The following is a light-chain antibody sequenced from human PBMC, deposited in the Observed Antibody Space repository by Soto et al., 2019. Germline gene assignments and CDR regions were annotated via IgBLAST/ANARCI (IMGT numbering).Light chain of an antibody. J-gene: IGKJ1*01. V-gene: IGKV3-15*01. CDR3: QQFATSPRT. CDR1: QSVSSN. CDR2: GAS. Sequence: EIVMTQSPATLSVSPGERATLSCRASQSVSSNLAWYQQKPGQPPRLLIYGASTRATGIPARFSGRGSGTEFTLTISSLQSEDFAVYYCQQFATSPRTFGRGTKVDIK.